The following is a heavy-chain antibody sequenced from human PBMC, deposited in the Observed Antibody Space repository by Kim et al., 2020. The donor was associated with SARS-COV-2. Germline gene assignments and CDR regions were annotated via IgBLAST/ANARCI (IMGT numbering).Heavy chain of an antibody. CDR3: ARQVAGSDRRFDY. V-gene: IGHV4-4*07. Sequence: SETLSLICTVSGGSFSVFYWTWIRQPAGKGLEWIGRIHVSGSTNYNPSLKSRVSMSVDTSENQMSLRLSSVTAADTGMYYCARQVAGSDRRFDYWGQGILVTVSS. J-gene: IGHJ4*02. CDR1: GGSFSVFY. D-gene: IGHD6-19*01. CDR2: IHVSGST.